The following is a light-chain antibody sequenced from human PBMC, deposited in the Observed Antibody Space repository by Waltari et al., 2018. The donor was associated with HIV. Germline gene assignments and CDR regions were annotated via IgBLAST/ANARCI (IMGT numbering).Light chain of an antibody. J-gene: IGLJ2*01. CDR2: VDL. V-gene: IGLV3-21*02. Sequence: SYELTQPPSVSVAPGQTATITCRETEIGDKNVHWYQQKSGQAPVLVGDVDLDRPAGIPDRFSGSNSGETATLTIIRVEPGDEADYYCQVWNTGHDQFVVFGGGTKLTVL. CDR3: QVWNTGHDQFVV. CDR1: EIGDKN.